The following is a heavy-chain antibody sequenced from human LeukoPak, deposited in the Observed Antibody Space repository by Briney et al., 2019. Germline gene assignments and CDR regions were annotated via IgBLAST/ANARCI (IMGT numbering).Heavy chain of an antibody. CDR1: GFTSSDYT. CDR3: AKDRYCSSTNCPYDY. CDR2: ISVSDGST. J-gene: IGHJ4*02. D-gene: IGHD2-2*01. V-gene: IGHV3-23*01. Sequence: GGSLRLSCAASGFTSSDYTMNWVRQAPGKGLEWVSGISVSDGSTYYADSVKGRFTMSRDNSNNMLFLQMNSLRAEDTAVYYCAKDRYCSSTNCPYDYWGQGTLVTVSS.